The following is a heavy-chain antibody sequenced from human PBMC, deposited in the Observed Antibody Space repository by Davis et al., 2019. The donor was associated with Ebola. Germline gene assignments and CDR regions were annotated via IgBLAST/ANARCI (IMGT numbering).Heavy chain of an antibody. CDR3: ARDPLIIGDATTDS. CDR1: GFTFSSYG. V-gene: IGHV3-30*03. D-gene: IGHD2/OR15-2a*01. J-gene: IGHJ5*01. CDR2: ISYDGSNK. Sequence: GESLKISCAASGFTFSSYGMNWVRQAPGKGLEWVAVISYDGSNKYYADSVKGRFTISRDNSKNTLYLQMNSLRAEDTAVYYCARDPLIIGDATTDSWGQGTLVTVSS.